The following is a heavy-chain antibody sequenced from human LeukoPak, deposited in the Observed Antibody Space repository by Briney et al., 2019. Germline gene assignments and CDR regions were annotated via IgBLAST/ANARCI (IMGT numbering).Heavy chain of an antibody. D-gene: IGHD6-13*01. CDR3: ARHSSSWYDNYYYYYMDV. Sequence: SETLSLTCTVSGGSITNYYWNWIRQPPGKGLEWIGFIHYSGSTNYNPSLKSRVTISVDTSKNQFSLKLSSVTAADTAVYYCARHSSSWYDNYYYYYMDVWGKGTTVTVSS. CDR2: IHYSGST. CDR1: GGSITNYY. J-gene: IGHJ6*03. V-gene: IGHV4-59*08.